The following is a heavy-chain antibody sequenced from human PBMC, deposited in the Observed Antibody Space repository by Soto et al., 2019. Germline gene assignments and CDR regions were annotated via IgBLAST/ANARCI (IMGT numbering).Heavy chain of an antibody. D-gene: IGHD2-15*01. CDR2: ISGSGGST. CDR3: AKAVVAAIYYYYYYYMDV. CDR1: GFTFSSYA. J-gene: IGHJ6*03. Sequence: LRLSCAASGFTFSSYAMSWVRQAPGKGLEWVSAISGSGGSTYYADSVKGRFTISRDNSKNTLYLQMNSLRAEDTAVYYCAKAVVAAIYYYYYYYMDVWGKGTTVTVSS. V-gene: IGHV3-23*01.